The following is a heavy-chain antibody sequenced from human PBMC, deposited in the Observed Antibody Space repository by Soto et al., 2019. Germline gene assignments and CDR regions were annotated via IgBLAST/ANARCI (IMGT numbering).Heavy chain of an antibody. CDR1: GGTFGSYA. V-gene: IGHV1-69*06. Sequence: QVQLVQSGAEVKKPGSSVKVSCKSSGGTFGSYAISWVRQAPGQGLEWMGGVIPIFGTPHYAQKFHGRVTINADIPTSTAYWELSSLKSADTAVYYCAKIRWTISLQEEDAIWGQGTLVTVSS. CDR3: AKIRWTISLQEEDAI. D-gene: IGHD2-15*01. J-gene: IGHJ4*02. CDR2: VIPIFGTP.